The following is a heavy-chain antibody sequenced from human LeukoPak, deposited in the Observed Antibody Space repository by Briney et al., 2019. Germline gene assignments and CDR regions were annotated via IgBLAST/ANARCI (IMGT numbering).Heavy chain of an antibody. CDR2: ISGSGGST. CDR3: AKDDAVGATTANYFDY. D-gene: IGHD1-26*01. V-gene: IGHV3-23*01. J-gene: IGHJ4*02. Sequence: GGSLRHSCAASGFTFSSYAMSWVRRAPGKGLEWVSAISGSGGSTYYADSVKGRFTISRDNSKNTLYLQMNSLRAEDTAVYYCAKDDAVGATTANYFDYWGQGTLVTVSS. CDR1: GFTFSSYA.